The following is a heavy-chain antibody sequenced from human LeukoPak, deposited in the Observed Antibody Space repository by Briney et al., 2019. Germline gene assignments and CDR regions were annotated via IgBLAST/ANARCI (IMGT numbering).Heavy chain of an antibody. CDR1: GFSVSRNY. J-gene: IGHJ4*02. V-gene: IGHV3-66*01. CDR2: IYSGGST. Sequence: AGGSERLSCAASGFSVSRNYMTWVRQAPGEGLEWVSLIYSGGSTSYADSVKGRFTISRDNSKNTLYLQMNSLRAEDTAVYYCARKTDHKTGGDYWGQGTLVTVSS. D-gene: IGHD1-1*01. CDR3: ARKTDHKTGGDY.